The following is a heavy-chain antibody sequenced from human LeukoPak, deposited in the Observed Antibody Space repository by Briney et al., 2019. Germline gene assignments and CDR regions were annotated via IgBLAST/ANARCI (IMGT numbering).Heavy chain of an antibody. V-gene: IGHV1-2*02. CDR1: GYTFTGYY. J-gene: IGHJ6*03. Sequence: ASVKVSCKASGYTFTGYYMHWVRQAPGQGLEWMGWINPNSGGTNYAQKFQGRVTMTRDTSISTAYMELSRLRSDDTAVYYCARDKGIFGVVIDYYYYYMDVWGKGTTVTVSS. CDR2: INPNSGGT. D-gene: IGHD3-3*01. CDR3: ARDKGIFGVVIDYYYYYMDV.